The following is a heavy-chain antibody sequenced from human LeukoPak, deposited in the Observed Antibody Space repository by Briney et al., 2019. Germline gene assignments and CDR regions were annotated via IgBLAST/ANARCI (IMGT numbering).Heavy chain of an antibody. D-gene: IGHD3-22*01. Sequence: ASVKVSCKASGGTFSSYAISWVRQAPGQGLEWMGGIIPIFGTANYAQKFQGRVTITADKSTSTAYMELSSLRSEDTAVYYCARTTYYYDSSGYPNDYYYYMDVWGKGTTVTVSS. CDR2: IIPIFGTA. CDR3: ARTTYYYDSSGYPNDYYYYMDV. V-gene: IGHV1-69*06. CDR1: GGTFSSYA. J-gene: IGHJ6*03.